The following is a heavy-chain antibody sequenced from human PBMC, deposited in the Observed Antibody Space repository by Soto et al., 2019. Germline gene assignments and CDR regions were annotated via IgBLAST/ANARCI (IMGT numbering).Heavy chain of an antibody. D-gene: IGHD3-3*01. CDR1: GGSISSYY. V-gene: IGHV4-59*01. J-gene: IGHJ4*02. CDR2: IYYSGST. CDR3: ARDQYYGLFDY. Sequence: PSETLSLTCTVSGGSISSYYWSWIRQPPGKGLEWIGYIYYSGSTNYNPSLKSRVTISVDTSKNQFSLKLSPVTAADTAVYYCARDQYYGLFDYWGQGTLVTVSS.